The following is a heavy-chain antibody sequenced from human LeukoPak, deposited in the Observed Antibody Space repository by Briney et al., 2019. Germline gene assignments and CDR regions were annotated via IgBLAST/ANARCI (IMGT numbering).Heavy chain of an antibody. CDR1: GGSISSYY. CDR3: ARVGWELARNYLDY. Sequence: PSETLSLTCAVSGGSISSYYWSWIRQPPGKGLEWIGYIYYSGSTNYNPSLKSRVTISVDTSKNQFSLKLSSVTAADTAVYYCARVGWELARNYLDYWGQGILVTVSS. J-gene: IGHJ4*02. CDR2: IYYSGST. V-gene: IGHV4-59*01. D-gene: IGHD4-23*01.